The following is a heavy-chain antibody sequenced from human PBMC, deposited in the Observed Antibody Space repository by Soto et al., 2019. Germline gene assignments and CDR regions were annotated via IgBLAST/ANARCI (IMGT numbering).Heavy chain of an antibody. Sequence: PSQTLSLTCAVHGGSFRGYHWTWIRQPPGKGLEWIGEINNSGSTNDNPSLKSRVTISRDTSKNQFSLSLSSVTAADTAIYYGARGGDTSGWFRFWGQGIMVTVSS. D-gene: IGHD6-19*01. CDR2: INNSGST. J-gene: IGHJ4*02. CDR3: ARGGDTSGWFRF. CDR1: GGSFRGYH. V-gene: IGHV4-34*01.